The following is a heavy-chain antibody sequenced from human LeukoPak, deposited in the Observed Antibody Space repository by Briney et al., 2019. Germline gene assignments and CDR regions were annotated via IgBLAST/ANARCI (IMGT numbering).Heavy chain of an antibody. J-gene: IGHJ6*04. CDR2: IIPIFGTA. CDR1: GGTFSSYA. V-gene: IGHV1-69*13. CDR3: ARYWFGELSLGMDV. Sequence: SVKVSCKASGGTFSSYAISWVRHAPAQGLEWMGGIIPIFGTANYAQKFQGRVTITADESTSTAYMELSSLRSEDTAVYYCARYWFGELSLGMDVWGKGTTVTVSS. D-gene: IGHD3-10*01.